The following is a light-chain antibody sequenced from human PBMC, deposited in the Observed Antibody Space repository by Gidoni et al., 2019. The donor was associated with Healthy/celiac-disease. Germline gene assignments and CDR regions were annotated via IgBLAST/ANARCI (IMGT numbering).Light chain of an antibody. CDR1: SSDVGSYNL. CDR3: CSYAGSRYV. J-gene: IGLJ1*01. CDR2: EAS. Sequence: QSALTQPASVSGSPGQSLTISCTGTSSDVGSYNLVSWYQQHPGKAPTLMMYEASKRPSGVSNRFSGSKSGNRASLTISGLQAEDEADYYCCSYAGSRYVFGTGTKVTVL. V-gene: IGLV2-23*01.